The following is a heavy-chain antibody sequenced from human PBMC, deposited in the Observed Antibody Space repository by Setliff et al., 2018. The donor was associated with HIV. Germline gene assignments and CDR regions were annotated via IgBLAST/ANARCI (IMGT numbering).Heavy chain of an antibody. D-gene: IGHD5-18*01. CDR1: GYTFTDYY. CDR2: INPNTGAT. Sequence: GASVKVSCKASGYTFTDYYIHWVRLAPGQGLEWMGWINPNTGATHYAQKFQGRVTITRDASASTGYMELSSLRSEDTAVYYCARESPHVDTDRVSQHPTDYYYYGMDVWGQGTTVTVSS. V-gene: IGHV1-2*02. J-gene: IGHJ6*02. CDR3: ARESPHVDTDRVSQHPTDYYYYGMDV.